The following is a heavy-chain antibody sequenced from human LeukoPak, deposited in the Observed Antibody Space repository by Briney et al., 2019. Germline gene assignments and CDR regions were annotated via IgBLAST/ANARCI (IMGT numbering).Heavy chain of an antibody. J-gene: IGHJ4*02. V-gene: IGHV4-38-2*02. CDR3: ARLVRGIYDYFDY. D-gene: IGHD3-10*01. Sequence: PSETLSLTCTVSGYSISSGYYWGWIRQPPGKGLEWIGSIYHSGSTYYNPSLKSRVTISVDTSKKQFSLKLSSVTAADTAVYYCARLVRGIYDYFDYWGQGTLVTVSS. CDR1: GYSISSGYY. CDR2: IYHSGST.